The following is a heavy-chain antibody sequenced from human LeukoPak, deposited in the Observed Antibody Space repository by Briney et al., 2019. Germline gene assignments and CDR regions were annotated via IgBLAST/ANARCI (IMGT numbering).Heavy chain of an antibody. CDR1: GGSISTSSYY. CDR3: ARQVTFGYAFAYYFDY. CDR2: IHNSEST. Sequence: PSETLSLTCTVSGGSISTSSYYWGWIRQPPGKGLEWIGNIHNSESTYYNPSLKSRVTMSVDTSKNQFSLKLSSVTAADTAVYYCARQVTFGYAFAYYFDYWGQGSLVTVSS. J-gene: IGHJ4*02. D-gene: IGHD3-16*01. V-gene: IGHV4-39*01.